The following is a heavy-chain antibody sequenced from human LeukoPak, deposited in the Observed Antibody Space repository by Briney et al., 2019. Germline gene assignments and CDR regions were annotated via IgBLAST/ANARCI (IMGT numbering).Heavy chain of an antibody. CDR1: GFTFSSYW. J-gene: IGHJ4*02. Sequence: GGSLRLSCAASGFTFSSYWMSWVRQAPGKGLEWVANIKQDGSEKYYVDSVKGRFTISRDNAKNSLYLQMNSLRAEDTAVYYCARDRPSWFGELLGDYWGQGTLVTVSS. V-gene: IGHV3-7*01. D-gene: IGHD3-10*01. CDR2: IKQDGSEK. CDR3: ARDRPSWFGELLGDY.